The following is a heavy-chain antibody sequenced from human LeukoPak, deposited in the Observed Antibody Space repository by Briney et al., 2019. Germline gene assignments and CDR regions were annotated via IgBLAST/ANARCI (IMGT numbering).Heavy chain of an antibody. CDR1: GFTFSSYG. J-gene: IGHJ4*02. Sequence: GRSLRLSCAASGFTFSSYGMHWVRQAPGKGLEWVSSISSSSSSYIYYADSVKGRFTISRDNAKNSLYLQMNSLRAEDTAVYYCARDLGIAVAGTFDYWGQGTLVTVSS. CDR2: ISSSSSSYI. CDR3: ARDLGIAVAGTFDY. D-gene: IGHD6-19*01. V-gene: IGHV3-21*01.